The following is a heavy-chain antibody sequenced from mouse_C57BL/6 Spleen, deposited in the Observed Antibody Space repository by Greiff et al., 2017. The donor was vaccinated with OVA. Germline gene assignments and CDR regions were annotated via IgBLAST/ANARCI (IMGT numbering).Heavy chain of an antibody. V-gene: IGHV8-12*01. D-gene: IGHD1-1*01. CDR2: IYWDDDK. J-gene: IGHJ1*03. Sequence: QVTLKESGPGILQSSQTLSLTCSFSGFSLSTSGMGVSWIRQPSGKGLEWLAHIYWDDDKRYNPSLKSRLTISKDTSRNQVFLKITSVDTADTATYDCARKGAYYYGSRGYFDVWGTGTTVTVSS. CDR1: GFSLSTSGMG. CDR3: ARKGAYYYGSRGYFDV.